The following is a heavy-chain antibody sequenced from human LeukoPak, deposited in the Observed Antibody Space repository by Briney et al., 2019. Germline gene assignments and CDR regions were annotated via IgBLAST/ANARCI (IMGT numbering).Heavy chain of an antibody. CDR2: IYYSGST. Sequence: SETLSLTCTVSGGSISSYYWSWIRQPPGKGLEWIGYIYYSGSTNYNPSLKSRVTISVDTSKNQFSLKLSSVTAADTAVYYCARGTPRDIVVVPAVVPVAFDIWGQGTMVTVSS. D-gene: IGHD2-2*01. CDR3: ARGTPRDIVVVPAVVPVAFDI. J-gene: IGHJ3*02. V-gene: IGHV4-59*01. CDR1: GGSISSYY.